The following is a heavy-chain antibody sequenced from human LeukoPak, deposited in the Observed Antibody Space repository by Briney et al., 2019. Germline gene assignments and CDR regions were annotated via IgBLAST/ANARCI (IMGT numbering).Heavy chain of an antibody. D-gene: IGHD2-21*01. CDR3: ARGDGYYFDY. Sequence: SETLSLTCTVSGGSISSGGYYWSWIRQHPGKGLEWIGYIYYSGSTYYNPSLKSRTTISVDTSKNQSSLKLSSVTAADTAVYYCARGDGYYFDYWGQGTLVTVSS. CDR1: GGSISSGGYY. J-gene: IGHJ4*02. V-gene: IGHV4-31*03. CDR2: IYYSGST.